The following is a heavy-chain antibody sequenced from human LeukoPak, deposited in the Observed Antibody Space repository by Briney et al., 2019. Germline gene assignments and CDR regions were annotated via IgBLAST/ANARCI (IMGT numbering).Heavy chain of an antibody. V-gene: IGHV5-51*01. CDR1: GNSFTSHW. Sequence: GESLKISCKDSGNSFTSHWIGWVRQMPGKGLEWMGIIYPGDSDTRYSPPFQGQVTISADKSISTAYLQWSSLKASDTAMYYCARTYCGGDCYYSYFDYWGQGTLVTVSS. CDR3: ARTYCGGDCYYSYFDY. D-gene: IGHD2-21*02. CDR2: IYPGDSDT. J-gene: IGHJ4*02.